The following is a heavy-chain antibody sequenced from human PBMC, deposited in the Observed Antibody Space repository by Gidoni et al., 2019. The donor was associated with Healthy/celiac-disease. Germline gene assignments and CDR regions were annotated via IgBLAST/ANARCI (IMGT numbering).Heavy chain of an antibody. D-gene: IGHD1-1*01. J-gene: IGHJ6*02. CDR1: GFTFSSYA. V-gene: IGHV3-30-3*01. CDR2: ISYYGSNK. Sequence: QVQLVESGGGVVQPGRSLRLLCAASGFTFSSYAMHWVRQAPGKGLEWVAVISYYGSNKYYADSVKGRFTISRDNSKNTLYLQMNSLRAEDTAVYYCARDPGSDYYYYGMDVWGQGTTVTVSS. CDR3: ARDPGSDYYYYGMDV.